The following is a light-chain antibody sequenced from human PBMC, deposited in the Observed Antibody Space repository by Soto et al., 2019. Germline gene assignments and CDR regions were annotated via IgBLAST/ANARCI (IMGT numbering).Light chain of an antibody. CDR1: QSVSNK. V-gene: IGKV3-15*01. CDR2: AAS. J-gene: IGKJ1*01. CDR3: QQYANWPKT. Sequence: EIVMTQSPATLSVSPVERATLSCRASQSVSNKLVWYQQKPGQAPRLLIYAASTRATGIPARFSGSGSETEFTLTISSLQSEDLAVYYCQQYANWPKTFGQGTKVDI.